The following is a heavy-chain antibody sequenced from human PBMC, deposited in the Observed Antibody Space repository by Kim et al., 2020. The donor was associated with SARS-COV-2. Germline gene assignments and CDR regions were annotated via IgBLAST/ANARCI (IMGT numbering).Heavy chain of an antibody. J-gene: IGHJ4*02. D-gene: IGHD3-22*01. Sequence: GGSLRLSCAASGFTFSSYGMHWVRQAPGKGLEWVAVIWYDGSNKYYADSVKGRFTISRDNSKNTLYLQMNSLRAEDTAVYYCARGGYYDSSGYYLSYWGQGTLVTVSS. CDR3: ARGGYYDSSGYYLSY. CDR2: IWYDGSNK. V-gene: IGHV3-33*08. CDR1: GFTFSSYG.